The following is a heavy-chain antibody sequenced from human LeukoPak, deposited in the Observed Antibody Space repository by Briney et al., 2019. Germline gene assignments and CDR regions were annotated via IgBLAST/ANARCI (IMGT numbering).Heavy chain of an antibody. CDR3: ARNGNSAIDY. V-gene: IGHV1-2*02. Sequence: AAVKVSCKASGYTFTGYYMHWVRQAPGQGRKGMGWINPYSGGTNYAQKFQGRVTMTRDTSISTAYMELSRLRSDDTAVYYCARNGNSAIDYWGQGTLVTVSS. D-gene: IGHD4-23*01. CDR1: GYTFTGYY. J-gene: IGHJ4*02. CDR2: INPYSGGT.